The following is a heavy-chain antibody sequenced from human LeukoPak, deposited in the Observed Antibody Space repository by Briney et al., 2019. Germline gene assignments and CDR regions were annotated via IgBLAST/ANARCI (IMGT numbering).Heavy chain of an antibody. CDR1: GFTVTSNY. Sequence: GGSLRLSCAASGFTVTSNYVSWVRQAPGKGLEWVSLIYSGGSTYYADSVKGRFTISRDNSKNTLFLQMNSLRAEDTAVYYCAGAGGNSGLPFDYWGQGTLVTVST. V-gene: IGHV3-66*01. CDR2: IYSGGST. CDR3: AGAGGNSGLPFDY. D-gene: IGHD4-23*01. J-gene: IGHJ4*02.